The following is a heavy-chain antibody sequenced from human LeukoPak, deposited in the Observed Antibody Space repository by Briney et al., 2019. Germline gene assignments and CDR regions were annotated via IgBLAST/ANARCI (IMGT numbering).Heavy chain of an antibody. J-gene: IGHJ4*02. D-gene: IGHD3-22*01. CDR2: IYYSGST. CDR3: ARDRGYDSDGDY. CDR1: GGSISSSSYY. Sequence: SETLSLTCTVSGGSISSSSYYWGWIRQPPGKGLEWIGSIYYSGSTYYNPSLKSRVTISVDTSKNQFSLKLSSVTAADTAVYYCARDRGYDSDGDYWGQGTLVTVSS. V-gene: IGHV4-39*07.